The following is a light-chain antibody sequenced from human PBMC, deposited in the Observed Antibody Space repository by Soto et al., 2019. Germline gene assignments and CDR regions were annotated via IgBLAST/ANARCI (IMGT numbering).Light chain of an antibody. CDR1: QDISNH. CDR2: DAS. J-gene: IGKJ3*01. V-gene: IGKV1-33*01. Sequence: DIQMTQYPSSLSASVGERVTITCQASQDISNHLIWYQQKPGKAPKFLIYDASNLETGVPSRFSGSGSGTDFTFPISSLQPEDVATYSCQKSPILPRTFGPGTKVGIK. CDR3: QKSPILPRT.